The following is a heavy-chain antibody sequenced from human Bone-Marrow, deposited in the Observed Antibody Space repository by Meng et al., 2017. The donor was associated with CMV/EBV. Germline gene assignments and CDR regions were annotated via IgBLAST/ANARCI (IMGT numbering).Heavy chain of an antibody. J-gene: IGHJ6*02. D-gene: IGHD4-23*01. CDR1: GGTFSSHA. V-gene: IGHV1-69*05. Sequence: SVKVSCKASGGTFSSHAISWVRQAPGQGLEWMGGIIPIFGTANYAQKFQGRVTITTDESTSTAYMELSSLRSEDTAVYYCAREGDYGGNSGFNYYGMDVWGQGTTVTVSS. CDR2: IIPIFGTA. CDR3: AREGDYGGNSGFNYYGMDV.